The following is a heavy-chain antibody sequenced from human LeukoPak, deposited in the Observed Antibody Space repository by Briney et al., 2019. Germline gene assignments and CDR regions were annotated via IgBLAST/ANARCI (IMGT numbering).Heavy chain of an antibody. CDR1: GGSISSYY. J-gene: IGHJ6*03. CDR3: ARGIVATIPTLYYYYYYMDV. Sequence: NPSETLSLTCTVSGGSISSYYWSWIRQPAGKGLEWIGRIDTSRSTNYNPSLKSRVTMSVDTSKNQFSLKLSSVTTADTAVYYCARGIVATIPTLYYYYYYMDVWGKGTTVTVSS. V-gene: IGHV4-4*07. CDR2: IDTSRST. D-gene: IGHD5-12*01.